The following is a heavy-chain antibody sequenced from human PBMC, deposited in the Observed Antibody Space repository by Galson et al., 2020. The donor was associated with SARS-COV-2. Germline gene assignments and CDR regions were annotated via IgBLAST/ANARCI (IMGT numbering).Heavy chain of an antibody. CDR3: AREGAHDYSNFNWFDP. J-gene: IGHJ5*02. Sequence: SETLSLTCTVSGGSISSHYWSWIRQPPGKGLEWIGYIYYSGSTNYNPSLKSRVTISVDTSKNQFSLKLSSVTAADTAVYYCAREGAHDYSNFNWFDPWGQGTLVTVSS. CDR1: GGSISSHY. CDR2: IYYSGST. V-gene: IGHV4-59*11. D-gene: IGHD4-4*01.